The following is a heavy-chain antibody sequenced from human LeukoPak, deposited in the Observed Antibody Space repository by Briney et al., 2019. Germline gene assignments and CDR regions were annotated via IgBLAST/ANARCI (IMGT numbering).Heavy chain of an antibody. CDR3: AKEQGQQLVLNPFDY. CDR1: GFIFSSYA. V-gene: IGHV3-23*01. J-gene: IGHJ4*02. CDR2: ISGSGGST. D-gene: IGHD6-13*01. Sequence: GSLRLSCAASGFIFSSYAMSWVRQAPGKGLEWVSAISGSGGSTYYADSVKGRFTISRDNSKNTLYLQMNSLRAEDTAVYYCAKEQGQQLVLNPFDYWGQGTLVTVSS.